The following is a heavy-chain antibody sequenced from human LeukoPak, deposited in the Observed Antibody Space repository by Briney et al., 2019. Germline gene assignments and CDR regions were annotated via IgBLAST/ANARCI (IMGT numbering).Heavy chain of an antibody. CDR1: GGSISDYY. Sequence: SETLSLTCTVSGGSISDYYWIWIRRPAGKGLEWIGRIYSSGTTNYNPSLKSRVTMSVDTSKNQFSLKLSSVTAADTAVYYCARAPHYYDSSGYYYHDAFDIWGQGTMVTVSS. J-gene: IGHJ3*02. CDR3: ARAPHYYDSSGYYYHDAFDI. CDR2: IYSSGTT. D-gene: IGHD3-22*01. V-gene: IGHV4-4*07.